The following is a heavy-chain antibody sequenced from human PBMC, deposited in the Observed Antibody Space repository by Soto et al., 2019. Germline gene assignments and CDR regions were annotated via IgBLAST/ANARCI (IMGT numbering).Heavy chain of an antibody. CDR3: VRGGRSSGWGYYFDY. Sequence: QMHLVESGGGVVQQGESLRLSCAASGFTLSAYGIHWVRQAPGKGLDWVTLIWFDGSNTYYADSVKGRFTISRDNPRNTVYLQMNSLRAEDTAVYYCVRGGRSSGWGYYFDYWGQGTLVTVSS. D-gene: IGHD6-19*01. CDR1: GFTLSAYG. CDR2: IWFDGSNT. V-gene: IGHV3-33*01. J-gene: IGHJ4*02.